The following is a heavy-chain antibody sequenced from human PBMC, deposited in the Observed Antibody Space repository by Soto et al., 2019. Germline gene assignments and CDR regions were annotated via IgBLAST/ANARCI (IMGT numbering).Heavy chain of an antibody. J-gene: IGHJ4*02. Sequence: GGSLRLSCAASGFTFSSYAMHCVRQAPGKGLEYVSAISSNGGSTYYANSVKGRFTISGDDSKNTLYLQMGSLRAEDMAVYYCARAEPYYGDYVGFDYWGQGTLVTVSS. CDR3: ARAEPYYGDYVGFDY. V-gene: IGHV3-64*01. CDR2: ISSNGGST. D-gene: IGHD4-17*01. CDR1: GFTFSSYA.